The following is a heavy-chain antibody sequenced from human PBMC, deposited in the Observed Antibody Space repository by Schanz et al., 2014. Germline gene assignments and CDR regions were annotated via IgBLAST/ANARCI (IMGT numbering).Heavy chain of an antibody. CDR3: AASSGWHPSTDY. Sequence: VQLAESGGGLVQPGGSLRLSCAASGFTFSTHAMHWVRQAPGKGLEWVALVSSDGNNDYYTDSVKGRFTISRDNSKNTLYLQMNSLRAEDTAVYYCAASSGWHPSTDYWGQGTLVTVSS. CDR1: GFTFSTHA. V-gene: IGHV3-30*03. CDR2: VSSDGNND. J-gene: IGHJ4*02. D-gene: IGHD6-19*01.